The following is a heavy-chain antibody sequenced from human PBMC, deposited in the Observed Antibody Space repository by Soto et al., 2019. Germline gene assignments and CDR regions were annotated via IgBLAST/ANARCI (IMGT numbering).Heavy chain of an antibody. Sequence: ASVKVSCKASGYSFTAYYVHWVRQAPGQGPEWMGWINPNTGGTVYAQKFQDWVTMTRGTSISTVYMGLNRLTSDDTALYYCARDGSGLLDYWGQGTLVTVSS. CDR1: GYSFTAYY. CDR3: ARDGSGLLDY. CDR2: INPNTGGT. J-gene: IGHJ4*02. D-gene: IGHD6-25*01. V-gene: IGHV1-2*04.